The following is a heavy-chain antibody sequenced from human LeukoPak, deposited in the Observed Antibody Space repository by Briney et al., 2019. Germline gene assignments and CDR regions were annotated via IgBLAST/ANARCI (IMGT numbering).Heavy chain of an antibody. Sequence: GGSLRLSCAASGFTFSSYGMHRVRQAPGKGLEWVAVIWYDGSNKYYADSVKGRFTISRDNSKNTLYLQMNSLRAEDTAVYYCARDSTGDPEDYFDYWGQGTLVTVSS. V-gene: IGHV3-33*01. D-gene: IGHD4-17*01. J-gene: IGHJ4*02. CDR1: GFTFSSYG. CDR3: ARDSTGDPEDYFDY. CDR2: IWYDGSNK.